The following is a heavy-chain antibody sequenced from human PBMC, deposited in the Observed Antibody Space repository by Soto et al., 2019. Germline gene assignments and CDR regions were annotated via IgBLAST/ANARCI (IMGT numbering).Heavy chain of an antibody. CDR2: MNPNSGNT. V-gene: IGHV1-8*01. Sequence: QVQLVQSGAEVKKPGASVKVSCKASGYTFTSYDINWVRQATGQGLEWMGWMNPNSGNTGYEQKFQGRVTMTRNTSTRTAYMELSSLRSEDTAVYYCARWPDGYYYYGMDVWGQGTTVTVSS. CDR3: ARWPDGYYYYGMDV. J-gene: IGHJ6*02. CDR1: GYTFTSYD.